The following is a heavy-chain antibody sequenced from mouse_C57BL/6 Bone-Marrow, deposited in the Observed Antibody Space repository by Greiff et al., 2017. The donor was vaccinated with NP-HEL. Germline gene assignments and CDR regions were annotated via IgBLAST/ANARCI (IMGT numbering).Heavy chain of an antibody. CDR1: GYTFTDYY. V-gene: IGHV1-19*01. J-gene: IGHJ1*03. D-gene: IGHD4-1*01. Sequence: EVQLQESGPVLVKPGASVKMSCKASGYTFTDYYMNWVKQSHGKSLEWIGVINPYNGGTSYNQKFKGKATLTVDKSSSTAYMELNSLTCEDSAVYYCALGRGYFDVWGTGTTVTVAS. CDR2: INPYNGGT. CDR3: ALGRGYFDV.